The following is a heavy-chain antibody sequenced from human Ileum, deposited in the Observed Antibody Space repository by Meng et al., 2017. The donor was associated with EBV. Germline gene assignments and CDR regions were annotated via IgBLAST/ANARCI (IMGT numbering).Heavy chain of an antibody. V-gene: IGHV4-4*02. D-gene: IGHD6-19*01. CDR2: IYHSGST. J-gene: IGHJ4*02. Sequence: VQLEESVPGLGKPSGTLSLTCAVSGGSINSSNWWSWGRQPPGKGLEWIGEIYHSGSTNYNPSLKSRVTMSVDKSKNQFSLNLSSVTAADTAVYYCARVGQWLPIDYWGQGTLVTVSS. CDR1: GGSINSSNW. CDR3: ARVGQWLPIDY.